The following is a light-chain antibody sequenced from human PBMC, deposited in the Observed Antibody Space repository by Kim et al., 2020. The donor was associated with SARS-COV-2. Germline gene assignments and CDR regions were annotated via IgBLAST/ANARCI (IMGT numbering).Light chain of an antibody. V-gene: IGLV1-40*01. CDR2: GAD. Sequence: GQRGTISCTGSSSNIGANKDVHWYQQLPGTVPKLLIYGADKRPSGVPDRFSGSRSGTSASLAITGLQADDEADYHCQSYDTSLGVVFGGGTQLTVL. CDR3: QSYDTSLGVV. J-gene: IGLJ2*01. CDR1: SSNIGANKD.